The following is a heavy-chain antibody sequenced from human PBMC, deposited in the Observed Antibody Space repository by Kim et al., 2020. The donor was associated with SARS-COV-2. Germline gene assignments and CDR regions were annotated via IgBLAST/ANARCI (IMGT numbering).Heavy chain of an antibody. D-gene: IGHD5-18*01. V-gene: IGHV1-18*01. CDR2: ISAYNGNT. Sequence: ASVKVSCKASGYTFTSYGISWVRQAPGQGLEWMGWISAYNGNTNYAQKLQGRVTMTTDTSTSTAYMELRSLRSDDTAVYYCARVGLDTAMVFRSAAGDYGMDVWGQGTTVTVSS. CDR3: ARVGLDTAMVFRSAAGDYGMDV. CDR1: GYTFTSYG. J-gene: IGHJ6*02.